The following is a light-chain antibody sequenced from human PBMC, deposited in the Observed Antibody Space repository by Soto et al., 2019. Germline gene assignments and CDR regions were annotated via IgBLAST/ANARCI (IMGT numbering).Light chain of an antibody. CDR2: GAS. CDR1: QSVSGRH. J-gene: IGKJ1*01. Sequence: EIVLTQSPCTLSLSPGERATLSCRASQSVSGRHLAWYQQTPGQAPRLLIHGASSRATGIPDRFSGSGSGTDFTLTISRLEPEDFAVYHCQQYGSSISWTFGQGTKVDIK. CDR3: QQYGSSISWT. V-gene: IGKV3-20*01.